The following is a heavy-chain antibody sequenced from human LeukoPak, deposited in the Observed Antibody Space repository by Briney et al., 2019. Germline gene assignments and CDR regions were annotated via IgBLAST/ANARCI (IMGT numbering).Heavy chain of an antibody. CDR3: ARVYFLPDRWNDVQIDF. CDR1: GYSFSDYY. D-gene: IGHD1-1*01. Sequence: GASVKVSCKASGYSFSDYYLHWVRQAPGQGLEWMGWINPNNGATKFAQKFQGRVTMTRDTSTSTAYMGLSSLRSDDTAVYYCARVYFLPDRWNDVQIDFWGQGTLVTVS. CDR2: INPNNGAT. V-gene: IGHV1-2*02. J-gene: IGHJ4*02.